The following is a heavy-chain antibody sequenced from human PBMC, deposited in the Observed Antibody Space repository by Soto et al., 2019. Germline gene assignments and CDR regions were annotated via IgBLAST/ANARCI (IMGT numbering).Heavy chain of an antibody. CDR2: VYHSGST. V-gene: IGHV4-38-2*01. J-gene: IGHJ4*02. CDR1: GYSISSAYY. Sequence: PSETLSLTCVVSGYSISSAYYWGWIRQPPGKGLEWIGSVYHSGSTYYNPSLKSRVTISVDTSKNHFSLKLRSVTAADSAVYYCARSGTTTPPSTKQWGPGTLVTVSS. CDR3: ARSGTTTPPSTKQ. D-gene: IGHD1-1*01.